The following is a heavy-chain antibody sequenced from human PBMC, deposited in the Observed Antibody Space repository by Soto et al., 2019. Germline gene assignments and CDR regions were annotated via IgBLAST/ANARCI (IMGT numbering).Heavy chain of an antibody. CDR3: ARDPMIGDTGYGLDV. D-gene: IGHD2-21*01. CDR1: GFTFSSYW. J-gene: IGHJ6*02. CDR2: INNDGSST. Sequence: GGSLRLSCAASGFTFSSYWMHWVRQAPGKGLVWVSRINNDGSSTSYAESVKGRFTISRDNAKSTLYLEMSSLRAGDTAVYYCARDPMIGDTGYGLDVWGQGTPVTVSS. V-gene: IGHV3-74*01.